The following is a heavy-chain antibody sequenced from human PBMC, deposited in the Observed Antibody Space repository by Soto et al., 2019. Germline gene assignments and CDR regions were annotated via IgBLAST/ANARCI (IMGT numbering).Heavy chain of an antibody. Sequence: QLQLQESGPGLVKPSETLSLTCSVSGDSINSDNYYWGWIRQPPGKGLEWIGSIYYRGNTYYNPSLKTRVTISLDKSKSQFSLKLNSVTAADSAVNFCARLEGLATISYYFDYWGQGTLVTVSS. D-gene: IGHD3-9*01. J-gene: IGHJ4*02. CDR2: IYYRGNT. V-gene: IGHV4-39*01. CDR1: GDSINSDNYY. CDR3: ARLEGLATISYYFDY.